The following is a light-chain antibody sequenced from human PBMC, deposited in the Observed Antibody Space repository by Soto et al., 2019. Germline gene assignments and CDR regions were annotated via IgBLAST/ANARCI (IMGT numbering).Light chain of an antibody. CDR1: QSVSDY. CDR3: QQRVNWPPT. J-gene: IGKJ4*01. CDR2: DAS. V-gene: IGKV3-11*01. Sequence: VLTQSPARLSLSPGERATLSCRAGQSVSDYLAWYQQKPGQPPRLLFFDASNRATGVPDRFSAGGSGTDFTLIISSLDPEDFAVYYCQQRVNWPPTFGVGTKVEI.